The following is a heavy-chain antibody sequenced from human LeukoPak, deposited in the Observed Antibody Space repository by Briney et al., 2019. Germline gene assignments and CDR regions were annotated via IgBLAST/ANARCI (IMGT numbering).Heavy chain of an antibody. CDR3: ARVFARSGEISGSYFYY. D-gene: IGHD1-26*01. Sequence: SVKVSCKASGGTFSSYAIDWVRQAPGQGPEWMGGIIPIFGRANYAQKFQGRVTMTTDESTSTAYMELSSLRSEDTAVYYCARVFARSGEISGSYFYYWGQGTLVTVSS. CDR2: IIPIFGRA. V-gene: IGHV1-69*05. J-gene: IGHJ4*02. CDR1: GGTFSSYA.